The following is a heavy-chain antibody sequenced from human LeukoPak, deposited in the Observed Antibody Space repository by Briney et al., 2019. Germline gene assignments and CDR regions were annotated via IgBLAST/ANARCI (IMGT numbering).Heavy chain of an antibody. Sequence: ASVKVSCKASGGTFSSYAISWVRQALGQGLEWMGGIIPIFGTANYAQKFQGRVTITADESTSTAYMELSSLRSEDTAVYYCASGGVVVPAAMRDLYYYGMDVWGQGTTVTVSS. D-gene: IGHD2-2*01. CDR1: GGTFSSYA. J-gene: IGHJ6*02. V-gene: IGHV1-69*13. CDR2: IIPIFGTA. CDR3: ASGGVVVPAAMRDLYYYGMDV.